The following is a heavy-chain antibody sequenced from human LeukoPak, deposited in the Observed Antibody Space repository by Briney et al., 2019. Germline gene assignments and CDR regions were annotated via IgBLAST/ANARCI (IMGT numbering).Heavy chain of an antibody. Sequence: GGSLRLSCAASGFTFSSYGMHWVRQAPGKGLEWVAFIRYDGSNKYYADSVKGRFTISRDNSKNTLYLQMNSLRAEDTAVYYCAKDISGRSWYVALGYWGQGTLVTVSS. CDR1: GFTFSSYG. CDR3: AKDISGRSWYVALGY. CDR2: IRYDGSNK. J-gene: IGHJ4*02. V-gene: IGHV3-30*02. D-gene: IGHD6-13*01.